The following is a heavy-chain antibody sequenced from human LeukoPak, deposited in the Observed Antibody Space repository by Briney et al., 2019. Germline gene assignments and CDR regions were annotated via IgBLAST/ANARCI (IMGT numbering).Heavy chain of an antibody. J-gene: IGHJ4*02. Sequence: GGSLRLSCAASGFTFSSQPMSWVRQAPGKGLEWVSSISGVGRTTYYADSVKGRFTISRDNTKSMLYLQMNSLRAEDTAVYYCARDKTLDYGDPGLPDYWGQGTLVTVSS. CDR3: ARDKTLDYGDPGLPDY. D-gene: IGHD4-17*01. V-gene: IGHV3-23*01. CDR1: GFTFSSQP. CDR2: ISGVGRTT.